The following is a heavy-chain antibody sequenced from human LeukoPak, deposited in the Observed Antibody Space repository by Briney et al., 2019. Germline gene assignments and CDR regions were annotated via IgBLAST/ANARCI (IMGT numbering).Heavy chain of an antibody. J-gene: IGHJ3*02. CDR3: ARDQEFAFDI. CDR2: ISSSSINI. V-gene: IGHV3-21*01. D-gene: IGHD2/OR15-2a*01. Sequence: AGGSLRLSCAGSGFSFGTYSMNWVRQAPGKGLEWVSSISSSSININYADSVKDRFTISRDNAKNSLYLQMNSLRGEDTAVYYCARDQEFAFDIWGQGTMVTVSS. CDR1: GFSFGTYS.